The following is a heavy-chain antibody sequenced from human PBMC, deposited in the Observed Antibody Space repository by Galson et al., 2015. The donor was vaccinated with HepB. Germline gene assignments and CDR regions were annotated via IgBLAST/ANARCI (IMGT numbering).Heavy chain of an antibody. D-gene: IGHD2-15*01. Sequence: SLRLSCAASGITVTNYTMNWVRQAPGKGLEWVSSISSSSIYKYYAESVKGRFTVSRDNAKNSLFLQMNSLRAEDTAVYYCATDIVFVAVVTGYFNGLDVWGQGTTVTVSS. CDR1: GITVTNYT. J-gene: IGHJ6*02. CDR2: ISSSSIYK. V-gene: IGHV3-21*01. CDR3: ATDIVFVAVVTGYFNGLDV.